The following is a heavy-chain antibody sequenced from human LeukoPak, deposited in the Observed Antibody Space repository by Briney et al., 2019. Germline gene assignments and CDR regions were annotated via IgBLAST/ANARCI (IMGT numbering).Heavy chain of an antibody. Sequence: ESLKISCKGSGYSFTSYWIGWVRQMPGKGLEWMGIIYPGDSDTRYSPSFQGQVTISADKSISTAYLQWSSLKASDTAMYYCARVEQQQLYAFDIWGQGTMVTVSS. CDR3: ARVEQQQLYAFDI. CDR1: GYSFTSYW. J-gene: IGHJ3*02. D-gene: IGHD6-13*01. V-gene: IGHV5-51*01. CDR2: IYPGDSDT.